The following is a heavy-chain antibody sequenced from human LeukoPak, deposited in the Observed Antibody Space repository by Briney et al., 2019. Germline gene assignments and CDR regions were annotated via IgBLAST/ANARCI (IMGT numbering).Heavy chain of an antibody. CDR2: ISWNSGSI. V-gene: IGHV3-9*01. J-gene: IGHJ4*02. D-gene: IGHD5-18*01. CDR3: AKDHGYSYGPFDY. Sequence: GGSLRLSCAASGFTFDDYAMHWVRQAPGKGLEWVSGISWNSGSIGYADSVKGRFTISRDNAKNSLYLQMNSLRAEDTALYYCAKDHGYSYGPFDYWGQRTLVTVSS. CDR1: GFTFDDYA.